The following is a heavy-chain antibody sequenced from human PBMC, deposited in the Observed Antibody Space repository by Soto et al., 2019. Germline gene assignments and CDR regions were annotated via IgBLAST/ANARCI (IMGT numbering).Heavy chain of an antibody. D-gene: IGHD3-3*01. CDR3: ARTTIFGPEGFDP. Sequence: SETLSLTCTVSGGSISSSSYYWGWIRQPPGKGLEWIGSIYYSGSTYYNPSLKSRVTISVDTSKNQFSLKLSSVTAADTAVYYCARTTIFGPEGFDPWGQGTLVTVSS. J-gene: IGHJ5*02. V-gene: IGHV4-39*01. CDR2: IYYSGST. CDR1: GGSISSSSYY.